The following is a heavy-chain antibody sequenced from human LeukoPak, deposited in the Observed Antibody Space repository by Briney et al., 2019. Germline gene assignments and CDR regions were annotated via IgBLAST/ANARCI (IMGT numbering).Heavy chain of an antibody. CDR1: GGSISSSSHY. D-gene: IGHD4-17*01. J-gene: IGHJ4*02. CDR3: ARRRSPYGGYGY. V-gene: IGHV4-39*01. CDR2: IYYSGST. Sequence: PSETLSLTCTVSGGSISSSSHYWGWIRQPPGKGLEWIGSIYYSGSTYYNPSLKSRVTISVDTSKNQFSLRLSSVTAADTAVVYCARRRSPYGGYGYWGQGTLGTVPS.